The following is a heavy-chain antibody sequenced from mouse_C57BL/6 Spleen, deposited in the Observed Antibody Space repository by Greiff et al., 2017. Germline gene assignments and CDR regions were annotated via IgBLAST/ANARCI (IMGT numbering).Heavy chain of an antibody. CDR1: GFSLTSYG. CDR2: IRSDGST. D-gene: IGHD1-1*01. V-gene: IGHV2-6*03. CDR3: ARRINYGQVYAMGY. Sequence: QVQLKVSGPGLVAPSPSLSISCTVSGFSLTSYGVHWVRQPPGKGLEWLGVIRSDGSTTYNSAPESRLSISKDNSNSQVFLKMNSLQADDTAMYYGARRINYGQVYAMGYWGQGTSVTVS. J-gene: IGHJ4*01.